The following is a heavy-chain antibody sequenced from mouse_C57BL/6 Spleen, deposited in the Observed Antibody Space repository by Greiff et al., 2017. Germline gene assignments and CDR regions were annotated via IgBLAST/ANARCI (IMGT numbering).Heavy chain of an antibody. CDR2: INPSRGYN. J-gene: IGHJ1*03. CDR3: ARGGREDFDV. Sequence: VQLQQSGAELAKPGASVKLSCKASGYTFTSYWLHWVKQRPGQGLEWIGYINPSRGYNKYNQKFKDNATVTADKSSSTAYMQLSSLTYKDSAVYYGARGGREDFDVWGTGTTVTVSS. V-gene: IGHV1-7*01. CDR1: GYTFTSYW.